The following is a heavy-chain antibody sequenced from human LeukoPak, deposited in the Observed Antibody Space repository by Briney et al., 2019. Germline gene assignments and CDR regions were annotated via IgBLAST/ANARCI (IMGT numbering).Heavy chain of an antibody. V-gene: IGHV3-30*14. CDR1: GFTFSSYA. CDR3: ARGAGIAATGTGSFDY. J-gene: IGHJ4*02. D-gene: IGHD6-13*01. CDR2: ISYDGSNK. Sequence: GRSLRLSCAASGFTFSSYAMHWVRQAPGKGLEWVAVISYDGSNKYYADSVKGRFTISRDNSKNTLYLQVNSLRAEDTAVYYCARGAGIAATGTGSFDYWGQGTLVTVSS.